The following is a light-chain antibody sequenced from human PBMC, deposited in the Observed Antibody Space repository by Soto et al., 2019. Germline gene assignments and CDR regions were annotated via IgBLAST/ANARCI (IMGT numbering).Light chain of an antibody. CDR3: QQHYSTPYT. V-gene: IGKV4-1*01. CDR1: QTVFRSSDSTNY. J-gene: IGKJ2*01. Sequence: DIVLTQSPESLAVSLGERATINCKSSQTVFRSSDSTNYLAWYQHKSGQAPNLLIYWASTRESGVPERFSGSGSGTEFTLTISSLQAEDVAVYYCQQHYSTPYTFGQGTKLEIK. CDR2: WAS.